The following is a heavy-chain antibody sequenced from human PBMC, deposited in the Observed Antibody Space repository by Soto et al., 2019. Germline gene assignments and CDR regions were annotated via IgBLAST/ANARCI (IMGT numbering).Heavy chain of an antibody. Sequence: GEPLKISCKGSGYSFPAYWIAWVRQMPGKGLEWMGTIYPVDSDTRYSPSFQGQVSISVDKSINTAYLQWSSLKASDTAMYFCARQSLRSSYALDVWGQGTTVTVSS. CDR2: IYPVDSDT. V-gene: IGHV5-51*01. J-gene: IGHJ6*02. CDR3: ARQSLRSSYALDV. D-gene: IGHD4-17*01. CDR1: GYSFPAYW.